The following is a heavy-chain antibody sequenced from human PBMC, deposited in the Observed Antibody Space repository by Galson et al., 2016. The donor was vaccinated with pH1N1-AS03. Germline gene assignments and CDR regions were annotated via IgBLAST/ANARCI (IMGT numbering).Heavy chain of an antibody. CDR3: ARHQGVAIAARLSGGLDY. CDR1: GFTFSNYG. D-gene: IGHD6-6*01. J-gene: IGHJ4*02. Sequence: SLRLSCAASGFTFSNYGIHWVRQAPGKGLEWVAFIRDDGSDRHYAKSVKGRFTISRDNSKGTVYLQMNSLISEDTATYYCARHQGVAIAARLSGGLDYWGQGTLVTVSS. V-gene: IGHV3-30*02. CDR2: IRDDGSDR.